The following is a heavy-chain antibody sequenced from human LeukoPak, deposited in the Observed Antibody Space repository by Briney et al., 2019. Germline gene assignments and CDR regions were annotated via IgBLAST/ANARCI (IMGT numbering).Heavy chain of an antibody. CDR1: GGSIATTNW. V-gene: IGHV4-4*02. D-gene: IGHD6-19*01. J-gene: IGHJ4*02. Sequence: SETLSLTRAVSGGSIATTNWWTWVRQPPGKGLEWIGELSRSGSTNYIPSLKSRVTISVDESNNQFSLKLSSMTAADTAVYYCVTGDSGDNFWGQGTLATV. CDR2: LSRSGST. CDR3: VTGDSGDNF.